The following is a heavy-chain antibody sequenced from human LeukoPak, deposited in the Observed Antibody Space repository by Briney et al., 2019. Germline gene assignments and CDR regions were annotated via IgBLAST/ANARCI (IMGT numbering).Heavy chain of an antibody. Sequence: QSGGSLRLSCAASGFTFSSYGMHWVRQAPGKGLEWVAFIRYDGSNKYYADSVKGRFTISRDNSKNTLYLQMNSLRAEDTAVYYCARADWDTAMIDYWGQGTVVTVSS. V-gene: IGHV3-30*02. CDR1: GFTFSSYG. CDR3: ARADWDTAMIDY. J-gene: IGHJ4*02. D-gene: IGHD5-18*01. CDR2: IRYDGSNK.